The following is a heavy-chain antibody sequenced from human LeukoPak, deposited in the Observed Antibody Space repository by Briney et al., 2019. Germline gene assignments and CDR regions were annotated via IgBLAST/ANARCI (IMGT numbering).Heavy chain of an antibody. CDR2: ISYDGSNK. CDR3: ARTLSGSWAFDF. J-gene: IGHJ3*01. D-gene: IGHD1-26*01. CDR1: GFTFSSYA. Sequence: GGSLRLSCAASGFTFSSYAMHWVRQAPGKGLEWVAVISYDGSNKYYADSVKGRFTISRDNSKNTLYLQMNSLRAEDTAVYYCARTLSGSWAFDFWGQGTMVTVSS. V-gene: IGHV3-30*04.